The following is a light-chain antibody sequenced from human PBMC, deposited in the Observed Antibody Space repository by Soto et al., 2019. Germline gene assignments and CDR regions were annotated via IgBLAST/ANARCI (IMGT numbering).Light chain of an antibody. J-gene: IGLJ2*01. CDR3: SSYAGSNNL. CDR1: SSDVGGYNY. Sequence: QSALTQPPSASGSPGQSVTNSCTGTSSDVGGYNYVSWYQQHPGKAPKLMIYEVTKRPSGVPDRFSGSKSGNTASLTVSGLQAEDEAHYYCSSYAGSNNLFGGGTKLTVL. V-gene: IGLV2-8*01. CDR2: EVT.